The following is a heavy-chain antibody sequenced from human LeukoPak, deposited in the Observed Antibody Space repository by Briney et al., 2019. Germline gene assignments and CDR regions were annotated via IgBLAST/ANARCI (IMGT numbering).Heavy chain of an antibody. CDR3: ARRDTSGYFSDY. J-gene: IGHJ4*02. CDR2: ISGDGRST. D-gene: IGHD6-19*01. V-gene: IGHV3-64D*09. Sequence: PGGSLRLSCSASGLTFSSYGMHWVRQAPGKGLEYVSGISGDGRSTYYADSVKGRFSISRDNSKNTLYLQMSSLRTEDTAVYYCARRDTSGYFSDYWGQGTLVTVSS. CDR1: GLTFSSYG.